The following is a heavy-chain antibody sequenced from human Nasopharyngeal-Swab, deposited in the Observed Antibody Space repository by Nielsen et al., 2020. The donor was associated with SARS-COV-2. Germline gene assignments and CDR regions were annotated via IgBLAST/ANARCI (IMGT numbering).Heavy chain of an antibody. J-gene: IGHJ4*02. V-gene: IGHV3-30*03. CDR2: ISYDGSNK. CDR3: ATTVTTLSGY. Sequence: VGPAPGKGLEWVAVISYDGSNKYYADSVKGRFTISRDNSKNTLYLQMNSLRAEDTAVYYCATTVTTLSGYWGQGTLVTVSS. D-gene: IGHD4-17*01.